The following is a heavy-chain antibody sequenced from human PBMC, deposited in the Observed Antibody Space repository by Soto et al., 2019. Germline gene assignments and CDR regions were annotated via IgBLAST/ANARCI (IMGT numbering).Heavy chain of an antibody. D-gene: IGHD3-22*01. CDR3: ARGGYFDSSNYLAY. V-gene: IGHV1-3*01. CDR1: GYTFTSYG. Sequence: ASVKVSCKASGYTFTSYGINWVRQAPGRGLEWMGWINPGNGNTKYSQQFQGKVIIDRDTSASTAYMELSSLRSEDTAVYYCARGGYFDSSNYLAYWGLGTLVTAPQ. CDR2: INPGNGNT. J-gene: IGHJ4*02.